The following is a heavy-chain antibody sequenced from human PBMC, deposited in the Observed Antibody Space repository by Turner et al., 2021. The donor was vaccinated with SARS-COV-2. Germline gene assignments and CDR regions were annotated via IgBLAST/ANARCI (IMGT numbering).Heavy chain of an antibody. J-gene: IGHJ6*02. V-gene: IGHV4-59*08. D-gene: IGHD6-19*01. CDR3: ARHGFSGWYGGGMDV. CDR1: GGSISNYY. Sequence: QVQLQESGPGLLKPSETLSLTCTVSGGSISNYYWSWIRQPPGKGLEWIGYIHYSGSTNYNPSLKSRVTISVDTSKNQFSLKLSSVTAADTAVYYCARHGFSGWYGGGMDVWGQGTTVTVSS. CDR2: IHYSGST.